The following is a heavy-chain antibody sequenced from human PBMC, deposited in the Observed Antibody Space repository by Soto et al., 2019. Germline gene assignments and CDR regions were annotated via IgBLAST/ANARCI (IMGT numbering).Heavy chain of an antibody. CDR3: VRDRYCSSTSCYREDY. CDR1: GFTVSSNY. V-gene: IGHV3-66*01. J-gene: IGHJ4*02. Sequence: PGGSLRLSCAASGFTVSSNYMSWVRQAPGKGLEWVSVIYSGGSTYYADSVKGRFTISRDNSKNTLYLQMNSLRAEDTAVYYCVRDRYCSSTSCYREDYWGQGTLVTVSS. D-gene: IGHD2-2*01. CDR2: IYSGGST.